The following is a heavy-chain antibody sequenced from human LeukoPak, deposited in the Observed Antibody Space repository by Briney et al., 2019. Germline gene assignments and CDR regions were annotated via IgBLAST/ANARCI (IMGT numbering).Heavy chain of an antibody. CDR2: IYSGGST. J-gene: IGHJ6*03. V-gene: IGHV3-53*01. CDR3: ARGTPVRRGWLQADYMDV. D-gene: IGHD5-24*01. CDR1: GFTVSSNY. Sequence: GGSLRLSXAASGFTVSSNYMSWVRQAPGKGLEWVSVIYSGGSTYYADSVKGRFTISRDNSKNTLYLQMNSLRAEDTAVYYCARGTPVRRGWLQADYMDVWGKGTTVTVSS.